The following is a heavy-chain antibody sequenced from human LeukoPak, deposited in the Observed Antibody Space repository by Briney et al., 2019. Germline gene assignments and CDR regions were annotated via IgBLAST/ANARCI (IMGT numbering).Heavy chain of an antibody. J-gene: IGHJ6*02. D-gene: IGHD3-16*01. CDR1: GFTFSSYT. V-gene: IGHV3-30-3*01. Sequence: GGSLRLSCAASGFTFSSYTMCWVRQAPGKGLEWVAHISLAGSDKYYADSVKGRFTISRDNPKNTLYLQMDSLRAEDTAVYYCAPAAYTTYDLGMDYYYAMDVWGQGTTVTVSS. CDR2: ISLAGSDK. CDR3: APAAYTTYDLGMDYYYAMDV.